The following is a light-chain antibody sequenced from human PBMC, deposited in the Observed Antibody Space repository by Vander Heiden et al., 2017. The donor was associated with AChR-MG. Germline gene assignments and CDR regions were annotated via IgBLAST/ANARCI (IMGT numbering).Light chain of an antibody. CDR3: QQYGSSPRT. Sequence: EIVLTQSPGTLSLFPGARATLSCRASQSVSSSYLAWYQQKPGQAPRLLIYGASSRATGIPDRFSGSGSGTDFTLTISRLEPEDIAVYYCQQYGSSPRTFGQGTKVEIK. CDR1: QSVSSSY. CDR2: GAS. J-gene: IGKJ1*01. V-gene: IGKV3-20*01.